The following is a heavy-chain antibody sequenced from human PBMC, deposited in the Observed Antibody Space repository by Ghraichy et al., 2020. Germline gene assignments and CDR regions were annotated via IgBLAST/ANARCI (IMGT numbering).Heavy chain of an antibody. D-gene: IGHD3-3*01. CDR3: AKTRRRRVLRFLESDPFDY. V-gene: IGHV4-4*02. CDR2: IYHSGST. CDR1: GGSISSSNW. J-gene: IGHJ4*02. Sequence: TLSLTCAVSGGSISSSNWWSWVRQPPGKGLEWIGEIYHSGSTNYNPSLKSRVTISVDKSKNQFSLKLSSVTAADTAVYYCAKTRRRRVLRFLESDPFDYWGQGTLVTVSS.